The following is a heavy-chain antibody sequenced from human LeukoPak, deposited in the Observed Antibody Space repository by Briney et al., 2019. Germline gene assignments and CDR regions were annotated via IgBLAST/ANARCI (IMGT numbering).Heavy chain of an antibody. CDR2: INHSGST. Sequence: PSETLSLTCAVYGGSFSGYYWSWIRQPPGKGLEWIGEINHSGSTNYNPSLKSRVTISVDTSKNQFSLKLSSVTAADTAVYYCARGQRRLTYYCYGMDVWGQGTTVTVSS. CDR3: ARGQRRLTYYCYGMDV. D-gene: IGHD2-2*01. V-gene: IGHV4-34*01. J-gene: IGHJ6*02. CDR1: GGSFSGYY.